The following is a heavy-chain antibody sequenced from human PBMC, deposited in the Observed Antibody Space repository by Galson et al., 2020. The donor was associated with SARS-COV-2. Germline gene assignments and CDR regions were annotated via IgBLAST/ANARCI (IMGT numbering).Heavy chain of an antibody. V-gene: IGHV3-7*01. CDR3: AAGPGYDILAGYYPKYYFDC. Sequence: GESLKISCEAFGFTFSSYWMSWVRQAPGKGLEWVANIKHDGSEIYYVDSVKGRFTISRDNTKNSLYLQMNSLRAEDTAVYYCAAGPGYDILAGYYPKYYFDCWGQGTLVIVSS. J-gene: IGHJ4*02. D-gene: IGHD3-9*01. CDR1: GFTFSSYW. CDR2: IKHDGSEI.